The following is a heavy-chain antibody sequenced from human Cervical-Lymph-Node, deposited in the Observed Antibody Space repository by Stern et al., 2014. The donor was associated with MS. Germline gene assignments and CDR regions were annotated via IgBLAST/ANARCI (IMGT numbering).Heavy chain of an antibody. CDR1: GGTFGSFA. V-gene: IGHV1-69*01. J-gene: IGHJ4*02. D-gene: IGHD5-12*01. Sequence: VQLVQSGAEVKKPGSSVKVSCRASGGTFGSFAVNWVRQAPGQGLEWMGEIIPISCTANYAQRFQGRGTITADESTTTAYMELNSLTSDDTAVYFCTREAIGHSGTFDFWGQGTLVTVSS. CDR2: IIPISCTA. CDR3: TREAIGHSGTFDF.